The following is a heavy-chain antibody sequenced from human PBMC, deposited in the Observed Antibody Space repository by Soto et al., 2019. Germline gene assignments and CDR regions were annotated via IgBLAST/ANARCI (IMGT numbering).Heavy chain of an antibody. CDR1: GFIFSNYA. CDR3: AIARVADSSLDH. V-gene: IGHV3-33*04. J-gene: IGHJ4*02. D-gene: IGHD3-3*01. CDR2: ISFDSSEI. Sequence: PGGSLRLSCVGSGFIFSNYALHWVRQAPGKGLEWMAFISFDSSEIHYADSVKGRFTISRDNPRNTLFLHVNSPRADDTAVYYCAIARVADSSLDHWGQGTLVTVS.